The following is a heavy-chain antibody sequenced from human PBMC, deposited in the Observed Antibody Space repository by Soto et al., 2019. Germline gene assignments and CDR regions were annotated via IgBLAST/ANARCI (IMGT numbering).Heavy chain of an antibody. Sequence: EVQLLESGGTLVQPGGSLRLSCAASGFTFSSYAMSWVRQAPGKGLEWVSGIGASGAGTYYADSVKGRFTISRDNSQNMLHLQMNSRRAADTAVYYCALRKTGSYFDYWGQGSQVIVSS. D-gene: IGHD1-26*01. CDR1: GFTFSSYA. V-gene: IGHV3-23*01. J-gene: IGHJ4*02. CDR2: IGASGAGT. CDR3: ALRKTGSYFDY.